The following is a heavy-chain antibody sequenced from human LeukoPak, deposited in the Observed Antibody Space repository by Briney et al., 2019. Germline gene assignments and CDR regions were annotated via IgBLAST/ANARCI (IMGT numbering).Heavy chain of an antibody. D-gene: IGHD1-26*01. V-gene: IGHV3-23*01. CDR1: GFTFNNYA. CDR2: LIENGATT. Sequence: PGGSLRLSCAASGFTFNNYAMSWVRRAPGKGLEWVSGLIENGATTYYADSVKGRFTISRDNSRNTMYLQMNSLRVEDTAVYYCVKDYQVGNSPAFGDYWGQGTLVTISS. J-gene: IGHJ4*02. CDR3: VKDYQVGNSPAFGDY.